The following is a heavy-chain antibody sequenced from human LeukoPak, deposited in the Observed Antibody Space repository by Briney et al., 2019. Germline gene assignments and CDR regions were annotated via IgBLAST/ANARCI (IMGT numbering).Heavy chain of an antibody. J-gene: IGHJ4*02. V-gene: IGHV4-34*01. CDR3: ARGRSRPYYFDY. CDR2: IYHSGST. Sequence: SETLSLTCAVSGGSFSGYYWSWIRQSPGKGLEWIGSIYHSGSTYYNPSLKSRVTISVDTSKNQFSLKLSSVTAADTAVYYCARGRSRPYYFDYWGQGTLVTVSS. CDR1: GGSFSGYY. D-gene: IGHD3-10*01.